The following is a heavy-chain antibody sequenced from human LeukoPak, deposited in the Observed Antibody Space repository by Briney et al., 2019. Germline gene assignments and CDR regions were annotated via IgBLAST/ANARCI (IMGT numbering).Heavy chain of an antibody. CDR1: GYRFTTSW. Sequence: GESLKISCKGSGYRFTTSWIAWVRQMPGKGLEWMRIIYPGDSETRYSPSFQGHVTISADKSISTAYLQWSSLKASDTATYYCARQSTSSWENWGQGTLVTVSS. D-gene: IGHD6-13*01. J-gene: IGHJ4*02. CDR2: IYPGDSET. CDR3: ARQSTSSWEN. V-gene: IGHV5-51*01.